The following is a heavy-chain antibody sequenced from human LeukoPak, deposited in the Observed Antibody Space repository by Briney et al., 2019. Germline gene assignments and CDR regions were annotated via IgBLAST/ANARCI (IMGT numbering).Heavy chain of an antibody. CDR1: GYTLTELS. V-gene: IGHV1-24*01. J-gene: IGHJ3*02. Sequence: GASVKVSCKISGYTLTELSMHWVRQAPGKGLEWMGGFDPEDGDTIYAQKFQGRVTMTEDTPTDTAYMELSSLRSEDTAVYYCATVFGNMVAFDIWGQGTMVTVSS. CDR3: ATVFGNMVAFDI. D-gene: IGHD2/OR15-2a*01. CDR2: FDPEDGDT.